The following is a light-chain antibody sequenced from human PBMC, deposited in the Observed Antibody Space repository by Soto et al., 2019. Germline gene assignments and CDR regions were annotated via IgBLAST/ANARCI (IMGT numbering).Light chain of an antibody. V-gene: IGKV1-5*03. CDR1: QSVATW. CDR3: QQYNSYSLT. J-gene: IGKJ4*01. Sequence: DIQMTQSPSTLSASLGDRVTITCRASQSVATWSAWYQQKPGKAPNLLISKASSLESGVPSRFSGSGSGTDFTLTISSLQPDDFATYYCQQYNSYSLTFGGGTKVDIK. CDR2: KAS.